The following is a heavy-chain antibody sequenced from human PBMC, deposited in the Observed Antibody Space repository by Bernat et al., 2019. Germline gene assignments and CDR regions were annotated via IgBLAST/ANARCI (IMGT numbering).Heavy chain of an antibody. V-gene: IGHV4-31*01. D-gene: IGHD6-19*01. CDR1: GGSISSGGYY. CDR2: INYSGST. J-gene: IGHJ3*02. CDR3: ARAIAVAGEDLIGGAFDI. Sequence: QVQLQESGPGLVKPSQTLSLTCTVSGGSISSGGYYWSWIRQHPGKGLEWIGYINYSGSTYYNPSLKSLVTISVDTSKNQFSLKLSSVTAADTAVYYCARAIAVAGEDLIGGAFDIWGQGTMVTVSS.